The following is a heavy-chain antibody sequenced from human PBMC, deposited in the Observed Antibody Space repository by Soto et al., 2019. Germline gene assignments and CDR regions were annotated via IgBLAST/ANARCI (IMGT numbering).Heavy chain of an antibody. CDR2: IVVGSGNT. CDR3: AASYYDFWSGSSALNDALDI. CDR1: GFTFTSSA. Sequence: ASVKVSCKASGFTFTSSAMQWVRQARGQRLEWIGWIVVGSGNTNYAQKFQERVTITRDMSTSTAYMELSSLRSEDTAVYYCAASYYDFWSGSSALNDALDIWGQGTMVTVSS. V-gene: IGHV1-58*02. J-gene: IGHJ3*02. D-gene: IGHD3-3*01.